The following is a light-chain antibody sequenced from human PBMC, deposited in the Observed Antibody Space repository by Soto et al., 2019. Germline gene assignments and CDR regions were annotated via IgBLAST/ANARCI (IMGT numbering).Light chain of an antibody. J-gene: IGLJ3*02. CDR2: STS. Sequence: QAVVTQEPSLTVSPGGTVTLTCASSTGPVISGYYPNWFQQKPGQAPRALIYSTSYKHSWTPARFSGSLLGGKAALTLSGVQPEDEADYYCLLYYGGDVVFGGGTKVTVL. CDR1: TGPVISGYY. CDR3: LLYYGGDVV. V-gene: IGLV7-43*01.